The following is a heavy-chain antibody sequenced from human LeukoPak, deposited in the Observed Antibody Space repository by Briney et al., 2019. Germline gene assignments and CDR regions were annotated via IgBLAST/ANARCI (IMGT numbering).Heavy chain of an antibody. Sequence: SETLSLTCAVYGGSFSGYYWSWIRQPPGKGLEWIGEINHSGSTNYNPSLKSRVTISVDTSKNQFSLKLSSVTAADTAAYYCARAPASIAARRRFDPWGQGTLVTVSS. CDR1: GGSFSGYY. CDR2: INHSGST. J-gene: IGHJ5*02. D-gene: IGHD6-6*01. V-gene: IGHV4-34*01. CDR3: ARAPASIAARRRFDP.